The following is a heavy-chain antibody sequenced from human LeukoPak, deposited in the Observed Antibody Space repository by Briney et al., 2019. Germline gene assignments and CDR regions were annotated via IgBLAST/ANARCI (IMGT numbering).Heavy chain of an antibody. CDR1: GYSISSGYY. J-gene: IGHJ2*01. CDR2: IYHSGST. D-gene: IGHD5-12*01. V-gene: IGHV4-38-2*02. CDR3: ARDRVATAGGDWYFDL. Sequence: SETLSLTCTVSGYSISSGYYWGWIRQPPGKGLEWIGSIYHSGSTYYNPSLKSRVTISVDTSKNQFSLKLSSVTAADTAVYYCARDRVATAGGDWYFDLWGRGTLVTVSS.